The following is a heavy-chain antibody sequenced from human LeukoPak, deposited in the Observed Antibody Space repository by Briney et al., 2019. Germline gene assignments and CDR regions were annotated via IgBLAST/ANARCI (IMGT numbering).Heavy chain of an antibody. D-gene: IGHD6-6*01. J-gene: IGHJ4*02. CDR2: IRDDGSNT. Sequence: GALRLLLCAVWFNFRSYCIPRVSQAPGKGLEGEAVIRDDGSNTYYADSVKGRFTISRDNSKNSLYLQMNSLRAEATAVYYCAKDKVLAARHPQIFDYWGQGTLVTVSS. V-gene: IGHV3-30*02. CDR1: FNFRSYC. CDR3: AKDKVLAARHPQIFDY.